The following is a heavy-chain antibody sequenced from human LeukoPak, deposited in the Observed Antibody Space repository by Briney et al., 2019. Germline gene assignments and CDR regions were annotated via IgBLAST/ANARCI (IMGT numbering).Heavy chain of an antibody. CDR3: AREELGSDHSSGWLVDY. D-gene: IGHD6-19*01. CDR2: IYHSGST. V-gene: IGHV4-4*02. Sequence: PSETLSLTCAVSGGSISSSNWWSWVRQPPGKGLEWIGEIYHSGSTNYNPSLKSRVTISVDKSKNQFSLKLSSVTAADTAVYYCAREELGSDHSSGWLVDYWGQGTLVTVSS. CDR1: GGSISSSNW. J-gene: IGHJ4*02.